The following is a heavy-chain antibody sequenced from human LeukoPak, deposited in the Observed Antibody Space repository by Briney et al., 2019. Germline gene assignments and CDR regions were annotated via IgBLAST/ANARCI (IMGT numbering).Heavy chain of an antibody. J-gene: IGHJ6*02. Sequence: SETLSLTCTVSGGSISGYYWSWIRQPPGKGLEWIGYIYYSGSTNYNPSLKSRVTISVDTSKNQFSLKLSSVTAADTAVYYCARLTKTGTAYYYYGMDVWGQGTTVTVSS. CDR3: ARLTKTGTAYYYYGMDV. D-gene: IGHD1-7*01. CDR1: GGSISGYY. V-gene: IGHV4-59*08. CDR2: IYYSGST.